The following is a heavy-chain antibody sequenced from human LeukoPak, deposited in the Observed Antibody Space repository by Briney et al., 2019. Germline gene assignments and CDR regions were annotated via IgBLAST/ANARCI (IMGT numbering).Heavy chain of an antibody. CDR2: ISAYNGNT. V-gene: IGHV1-18*01. D-gene: IGHD2-2*02. Sequence: ASVKVSCKAAGYTFTSYGIIWVRQAPGQGLEWMGWISAYNGNTNYAQKLQGRVTMTTDTSTSTAYMELRSLRSGDTAVYYCARDGLYHNWFDPWGQGTLVTVSS. CDR3: ARDGLYHNWFDP. J-gene: IGHJ5*02. CDR1: GYTFTSYG.